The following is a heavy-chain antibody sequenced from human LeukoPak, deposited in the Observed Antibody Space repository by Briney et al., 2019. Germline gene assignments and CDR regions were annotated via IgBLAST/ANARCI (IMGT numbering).Heavy chain of an antibody. V-gene: IGHV4-34*01. CDR1: GGSFSGYY. CDR2: INHSGST. J-gene: IGHJ5*02. CDR3: ASRWFDP. Sequence: SETLSLTCAVSGGSFSGYYWSWIRQPPGKGLEWIGEINHSGSTNYNPSLKSRVTISVDTSKNQFSLKLNSVTAADTAVYYCASRWFDPWGQGTLVTVSS.